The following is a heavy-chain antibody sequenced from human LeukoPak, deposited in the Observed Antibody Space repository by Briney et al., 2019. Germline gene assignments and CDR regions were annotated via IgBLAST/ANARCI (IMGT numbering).Heavy chain of an antibody. CDR3: ARDIYYDSSGYYGSVY. Sequence: GGSLRLSCAASGFTFSSYAMHWVRQAPGKGLEWVAVISYDGGNKYYADSVKGRFTISRDNSKNTLFLQMNSLRGEDTAVYYCARDIYYDSSGYYGSVYWGQGTLVTVSS. CDR2: ISYDGGNK. D-gene: IGHD3-22*01. CDR1: GFTFSSYA. V-gene: IGHV3-30-3*01. J-gene: IGHJ4*02.